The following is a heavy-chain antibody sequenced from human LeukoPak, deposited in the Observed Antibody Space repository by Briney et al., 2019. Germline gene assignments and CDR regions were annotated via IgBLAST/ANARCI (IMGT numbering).Heavy chain of an antibody. D-gene: IGHD3-3*01. CDR2: IYSGGGT. Sequence: GGSLRLSCVASGFTVSTNYMSWARQAPGKGLEWVSAIYSGGGTFYADSVKGRFTISRDNSKNTLFLQMNSLRDEDTAVYYCATRGRAGYYYGMDVWGQGTTDTVSS. J-gene: IGHJ6*02. V-gene: IGHV3-53*01. CDR1: GFTVSTNY. CDR3: ATRGRAGYYYGMDV.